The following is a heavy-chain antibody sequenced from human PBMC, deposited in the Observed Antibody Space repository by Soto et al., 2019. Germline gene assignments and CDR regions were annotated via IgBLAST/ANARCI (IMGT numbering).Heavy chain of an antibody. J-gene: IGHJ6*02. Sequence: SQTLSLTCVISGDSVSSNSAAWNWIRQSPSRGLEWLGRTYYRSKWYNDYAVSVKSRITINPDTSRNQFSLQLNSVTPEDTAVYYCARFNCSGGSCRYYYYGMDVWGQGTTVTVSS. CDR1: GDSVSSNSAA. CDR2: TYYRSKWYN. CDR3: ARFNCSGGSCRYYYYGMDV. D-gene: IGHD2-15*01. V-gene: IGHV6-1*01.